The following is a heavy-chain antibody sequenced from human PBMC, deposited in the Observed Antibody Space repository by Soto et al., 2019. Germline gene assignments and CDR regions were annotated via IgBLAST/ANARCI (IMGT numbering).Heavy chain of an antibody. CDR1: GGTFSTYA. CDR2: IIPLFGTA. V-gene: IGHV1-69*13. CDR3: ARMGVALSIDDYFDY. J-gene: IGHJ4*02. D-gene: IGHD3-3*01. Sequence: ASVKVSCKASGGTFSTYAIVWVRQAPGQGLEWMGGIIPLFGTAHYAQKFQGRVTITADESTSTAYMELSSLRSEDTAVFYCARMGVALSIDDYFDYWRQGTLVTVSS.